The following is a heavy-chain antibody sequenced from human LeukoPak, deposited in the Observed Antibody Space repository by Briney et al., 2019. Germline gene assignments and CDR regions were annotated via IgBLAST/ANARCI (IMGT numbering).Heavy chain of an antibody. Sequence: ASVKVSCKASGYTFTSYGISWVRQAPGQGLEWMGWISAYNGNTNYAQKLQGRVTMTTDTSTSTAYMELRSLRSDDTAVYYCARWGQPKIGKIPASNYVGYYYYYYYMDVWGKGTTVTVSS. CDR1: GYTFTSYG. CDR2: ISAYNGNT. D-gene: IGHD4-11*01. J-gene: IGHJ6*03. V-gene: IGHV1-18*01. CDR3: ARWGQPKIGKIPASNYVGYYYYYYYMDV.